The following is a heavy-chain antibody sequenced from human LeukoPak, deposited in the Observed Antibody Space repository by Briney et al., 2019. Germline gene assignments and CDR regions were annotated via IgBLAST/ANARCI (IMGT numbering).Heavy chain of an antibody. CDR2: ISGSGGSI. Sequence: GGSLRLSCAASGFTFSSYAMSWVRQAPGKGLEWVSEISGSGGSIYYADSVKGRFTISRDNSKNTLYLQMNSLRAEDTAVYYCAKDKDSSSWYYFYYWAQGTLVTVSS. D-gene: IGHD6-13*01. CDR1: GFTFSSYA. CDR3: AKDKDSSSWYYFYY. V-gene: IGHV3-23*01. J-gene: IGHJ4*02.